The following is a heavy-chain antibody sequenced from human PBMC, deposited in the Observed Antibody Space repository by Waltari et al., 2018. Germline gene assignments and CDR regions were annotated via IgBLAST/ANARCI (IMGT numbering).Heavy chain of an antibody. CDR2: IYYSGST. V-gene: IGHV4-61*01. CDR3: ARQIVVVAATPGYFDS. J-gene: IGHJ4*02. D-gene: IGHD2-15*01. Sequence: QVQLQESGPGLVKPSETLSLTCTVSGDSVSSGIDYWSWIRQPPGKGLEWIGNIYYSGSTNYNPSFNSRVTISVDTSKNQFSLNLTSVTATDTAVYYCARQIVVVAATPGYFDSWGQGTLVAVSS. CDR1: GDSVSSGIDY.